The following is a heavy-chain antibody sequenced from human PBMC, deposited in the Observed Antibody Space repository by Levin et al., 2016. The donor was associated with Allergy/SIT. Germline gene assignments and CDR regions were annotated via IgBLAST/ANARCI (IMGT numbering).Heavy chain of an antibody. V-gene: IGHV4-4*02. CDR2: IYHSGST. CDR3: ARTYSSSWYYFDY. Sequence: SETLSLTCAVSGGSISSSNWWSWVRQPPGKGLEWIGEIYHSGSTNYNPSLKSRVTISVDKSKNQFSLKLSSVTAADTAVYYCARTYSSSWYYFDYWGQGTLVTVSS. D-gene: IGHD6-13*01. J-gene: IGHJ4*02. CDR1: GGSISSSNW.